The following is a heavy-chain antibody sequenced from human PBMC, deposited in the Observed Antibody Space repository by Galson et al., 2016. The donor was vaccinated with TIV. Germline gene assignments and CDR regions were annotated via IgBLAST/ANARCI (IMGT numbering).Heavy chain of an antibody. V-gene: IGHV3-7*03. CDR3: WRDRVGGLDV. CDR2: IKQDGSEK. D-gene: IGHD3-16*01. J-gene: IGHJ6*02. CDR1: GFTFSSFW. Sequence: SLRLSCAASGFTFSSFWMSWVRQAPGKGLEWVANIKQDGSEKNYVDSVKGRFIISRDNAKNSLYLPMNSLRAADTAMYYCWRDRVGGLDVWGQGTTVTVSS.